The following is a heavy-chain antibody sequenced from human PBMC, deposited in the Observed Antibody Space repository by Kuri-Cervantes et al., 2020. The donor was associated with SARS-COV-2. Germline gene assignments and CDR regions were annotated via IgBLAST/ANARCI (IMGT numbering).Heavy chain of an antibody. CDR3: AKDDSSGWRLDAFDI. J-gene: IGHJ3*02. D-gene: IGHD6-19*01. V-gene: IGHV3-30*18. Sequence: GESLKISCAASGFTFSSYWMHWVRQAPGKGLEWVAVISYDGSNKYYADSVKGRFTISRDNSKNTLYLQMNSLRAEDTAVYYCAKDDSSGWRLDAFDIWGQGTMVTVSS. CDR2: ISYDGSNK. CDR1: GFTFSSYW.